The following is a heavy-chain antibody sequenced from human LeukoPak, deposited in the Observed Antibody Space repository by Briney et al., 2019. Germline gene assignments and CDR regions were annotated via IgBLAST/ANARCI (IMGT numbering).Heavy chain of an antibody. J-gene: IGHJ5*02. CDR3: ARGLLGWFDP. CDR1: GGSFSGYY. D-gene: IGHD3-10*01. CDR2: INHSGST. Sequence: SETLSLTCAVYGGSFSGYYWSWIRQPPGKGLEWIGEINHSGSTNYNPSLKSRVTISVDTSKNQFSLKLSSVTAADTAVYYCARGLLGWFDPWGQGTLVTVSS. V-gene: IGHV4-34*01.